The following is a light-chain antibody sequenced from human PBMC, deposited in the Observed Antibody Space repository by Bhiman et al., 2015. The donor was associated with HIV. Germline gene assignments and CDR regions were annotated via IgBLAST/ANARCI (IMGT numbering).Light chain of an antibody. Sequence: QSVLAQPPSASGTPGQRVTISCSGSASNIGFNSVTWYQQLPGTAPTVLIYGNDLRPSGVADRFSGSKSGTSVSLAISGLQAEDEADYYCCSYAGRHVVFGGGTKLTVL. CDR3: CSYAGRHVV. V-gene: IGLV1-44*01. CDR1: ASNIGFNS. CDR2: GND. J-gene: IGLJ2*01.